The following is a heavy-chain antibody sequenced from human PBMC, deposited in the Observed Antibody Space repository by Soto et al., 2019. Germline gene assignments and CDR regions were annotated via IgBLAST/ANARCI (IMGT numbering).Heavy chain of an antibody. J-gene: IGHJ4*02. CDR1: GGTFSSYT. Sequence: SVKVSCKASGGTFSSYTISWVRQAPGQGLEWMGRIIPILGIANYAQKFQGRVTITADKSTSTAYMELSSLRSEDTAVYYSARLSGIAVAGSDYWGQGTLVTVSS. V-gene: IGHV1-69*02. CDR3: ARLSGIAVAGSDY. D-gene: IGHD6-19*01. CDR2: IIPILGIA.